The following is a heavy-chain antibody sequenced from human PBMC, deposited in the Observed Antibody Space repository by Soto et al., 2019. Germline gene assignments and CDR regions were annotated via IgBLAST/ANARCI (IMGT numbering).Heavy chain of an antibody. D-gene: IGHD4-17*01. V-gene: IGHV4-31*03. CDR3: ARLCYGDYGQASWFDP. CDR1: GGSISSGGYY. Sequence: TLSLTCTVSGGSISSGGYYWSWIRQHPGKGLEWIGYIYYSGSTYYNPSLKSRVTISVDTSKNQFSLKLSSVTAADTAVYYCARLCYGDYGQASWFDPWGQGTLVTVSS. J-gene: IGHJ5*02. CDR2: IYYSGST.